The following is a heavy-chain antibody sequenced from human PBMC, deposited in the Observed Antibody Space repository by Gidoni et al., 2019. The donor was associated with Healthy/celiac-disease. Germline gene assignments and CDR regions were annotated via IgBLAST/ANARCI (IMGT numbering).Heavy chain of an antibody. CDR1: GGSISSYY. D-gene: IGHD3-9*01. V-gene: IGHV4-4*07. Sequence: QVHLPESGPGLVKPSETLSLTCTVSGGSISSYYWSWIRQPAGKGLEWIGRIYTSGSTNYNPPLKSRVTMSVDTSKNQFSLKLSSVTAADTAVYYCASSYYDILTGYPLAAFDIWGQGTMVTVSS. CDR3: ASSYYDILTGYPLAAFDI. CDR2: IYTSGST. J-gene: IGHJ3*02.